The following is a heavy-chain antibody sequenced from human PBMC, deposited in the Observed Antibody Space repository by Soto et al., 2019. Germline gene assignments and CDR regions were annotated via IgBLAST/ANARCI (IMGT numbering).Heavy chain of an antibody. V-gene: IGHV3-9*01. CDR1: GFKFEDYV. D-gene: IGHD4-17*01. J-gene: IGHJ3*02. CDR3: AKEQALDYGDFGTALGS. Sequence: EVQLVEFGGGLVQPGRSLRLSCAASGFKFEDYVMHWVRQAPGKGLEWVSAINWNSRNVGYADSVKGRFTISRDNGKNSLYLQMNSLRSEDTALYYCAKEQALDYGDFGTALGSWGQGTMVAVSS. CDR2: INWNSRNV.